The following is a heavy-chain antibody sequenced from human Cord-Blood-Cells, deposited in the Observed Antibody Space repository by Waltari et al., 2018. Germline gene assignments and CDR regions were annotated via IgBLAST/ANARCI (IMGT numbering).Heavy chain of an antibody. V-gene: IGHV4-34*01. J-gene: IGHJ6*02. CDR2: LNHSGST. D-gene: IGHD6-6*01. CDR3: ARWPRAGLVRHFHPYYYYYGMDV. Sequence: QVQLQQWGAGLLKPSETLSLTCAVYGGSFSGYYWSWIRQPPGKGLEWIGELNHSGSTNYNPALERRVSIEVDRSKNQFSRELSSVTAADTSWYYCARWPRAGLVRHFHPYYYYYGMDVWGQGTTVTVSS. CDR1: GGSFSGYY.